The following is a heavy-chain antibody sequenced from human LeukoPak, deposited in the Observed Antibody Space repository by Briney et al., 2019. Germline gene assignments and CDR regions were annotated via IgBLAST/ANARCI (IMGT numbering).Heavy chain of an antibody. CDR1: GGSISSYC. J-gene: IGHJ5*02. CDR3: ARDRPNDYGDKGWFDP. Sequence: SETLSLTCTVSGGSISSYCWSWIRQPPGEGLEWIGYIYYSGSTNYNPSLKSRVTISVDTSKNQFSLKLSSVTAADTAVYYCARDRPNDYGDKGWFDPWGQGTLVTVSS. V-gene: IGHV4-59*01. CDR2: IYYSGST. D-gene: IGHD4-17*01.